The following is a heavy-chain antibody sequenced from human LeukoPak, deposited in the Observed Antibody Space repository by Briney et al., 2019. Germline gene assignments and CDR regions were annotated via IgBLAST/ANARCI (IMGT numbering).Heavy chain of an antibody. D-gene: IGHD5-18*01. Sequence: GASVKVSCKVSGYTLTELSMHWVRQAPGKGLEWMGGIIPIFGTANYAQKFQGRVTITADESTSTAYMELSSLRSEDTAVYYCARGDPIGYSYGSWFDPWGQGTLVTVSS. CDR2: IIPIFGTA. CDR1: GYTLTELS. V-gene: IGHV1-69*13. CDR3: ARGDPIGYSYGSWFDP. J-gene: IGHJ5*02.